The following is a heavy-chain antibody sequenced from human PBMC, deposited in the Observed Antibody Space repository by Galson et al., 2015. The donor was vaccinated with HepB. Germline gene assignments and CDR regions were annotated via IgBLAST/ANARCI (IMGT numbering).Heavy chain of an antibody. CDR3: ASTEKYSITTLYYFDY. Sequence: QSGAEVKKPGESLRISCKGSGYSFTSYWISWVRQMPGKGLEWMGRIDPSDSYTNYSPSFQGHVTISADKSISTAYLQWSSLKASDTAMYYCASTEKYSITTLYYFDYWGQGTLVTVSS. D-gene: IGHD6-6*01. J-gene: IGHJ4*02. V-gene: IGHV5-10-1*01. CDR1: GYSFTSYW. CDR2: IDPSDSYT.